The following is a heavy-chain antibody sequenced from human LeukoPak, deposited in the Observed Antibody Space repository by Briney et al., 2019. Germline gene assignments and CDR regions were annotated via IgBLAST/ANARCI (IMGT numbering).Heavy chain of an antibody. CDR1: GFTFSSYA. Sequence: PGGSLRLSCAASGFTFSSYAMSWVRQAPGKGLEWVSAISGSGSSTYYADSVKGRFTISRDNSKNTVYLQMNSLRAEDTAVYYCAKGSNILGFAFDIWGQGTMVTVSS. V-gene: IGHV3-23*01. D-gene: IGHD3-9*01. J-gene: IGHJ3*02. CDR3: AKGSNILGFAFDI. CDR2: ISGSGSST.